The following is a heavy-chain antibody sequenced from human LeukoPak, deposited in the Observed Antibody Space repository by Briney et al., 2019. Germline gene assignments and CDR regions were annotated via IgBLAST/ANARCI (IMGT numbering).Heavy chain of an antibody. CDR3: AKESTGSSPDY. J-gene: IGHJ4*02. V-gene: IGHV3-23*01. D-gene: IGHD1-26*01. Sequence: PGGPLRLSCAASGFTFSNYGMSWLRQAPGKGLEWVSAITGSGDDAYYADSVHGRFTMSRDNSKSTLYLQMNSLRVEDTALYYCAKESTGSSPDYWGQGTMVTVSS. CDR2: ITGSGDDA. CDR1: GFTFSNYG.